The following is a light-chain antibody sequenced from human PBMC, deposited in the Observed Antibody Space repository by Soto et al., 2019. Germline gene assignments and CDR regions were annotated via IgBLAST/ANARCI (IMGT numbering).Light chain of an antibody. CDR2: WAS. CDR1: QSVFFTSTNKYY. J-gene: IGKJ1*01. Sequence: DIVMTQSPDSLAVSLGGRATINCKSSQSVFFTSTNKYYLAWYQQKPGQPPNLLIYWASTRESGVPDRFSGSGAGTDFTLTISSLQAEDVAGYSCQQYYSAPRTFGQGTKVEIK. CDR3: QQYYSAPRT. V-gene: IGKV4-1*01.